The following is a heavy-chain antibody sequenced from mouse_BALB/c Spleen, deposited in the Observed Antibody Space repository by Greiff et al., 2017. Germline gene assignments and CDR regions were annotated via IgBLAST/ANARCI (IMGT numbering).Heavy chain of an antibody. V-gene: IGHV1-12*01. CDR3: ARGIPYAMDY. J-gene: IGHJ4*01. CDR2: IYPGNGDT. Sequence: LQQSGAELVKPGASVKMSCKASGYTFTSYNMHWVKQTPGQGLEWIGAIYPGNGDTSYNQKFKGKATLTADKSSSTAYMQLSSLTSEDSAVYYCARGIPYAMDYWGQGTSVTVSS. CDR1: GYTFTSYN.